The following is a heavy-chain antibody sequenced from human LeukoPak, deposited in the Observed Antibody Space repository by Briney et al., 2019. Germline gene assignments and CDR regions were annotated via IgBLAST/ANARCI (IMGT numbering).Heavy chain of an antibody. Sequence: SETLSLTCAVYGGSFSGYYWSWIRQPPGKGLEWIGEINHSGSTNYNPSLKSRVTISVDTSKNQFSLKLSSVTAADTAVYYCARHRRGDILRDWGQGTLVTVSS. CDR2: INHSGST. CDR3: ARHRRGDILRD. D-gene: IGHD3-9*01. CDR1: GGSFSGYY. V-gene: IGHV4-34*01. J-gene: IGHJ4*02.